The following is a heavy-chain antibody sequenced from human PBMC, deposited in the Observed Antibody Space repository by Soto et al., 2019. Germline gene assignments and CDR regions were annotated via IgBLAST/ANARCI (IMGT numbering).Heavy chain of an antibody. CDR1: GFTLSNFG. D-gene: IGHD3-22*01. J-gene: IGHJ4*02. V-gene: IGHV3-23*01. Sequence: EVQLLESGGGLVQPGGSLRLSCAASGFTLSNFGMNWVRQAPGKGLEWVSGIGVSDDNTYYADSVKGRFTISRDNSKNTLYLQMNTRRAAETVVYYCAKEKYYDWGQGTLVTVSS. CDR2: IGVSDDNT. CDR3: AKEKYYD.